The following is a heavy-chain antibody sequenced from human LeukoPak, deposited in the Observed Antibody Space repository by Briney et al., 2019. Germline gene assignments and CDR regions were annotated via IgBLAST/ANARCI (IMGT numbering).Heavy chain of an antibody. CDR3: ARGTSYYYYGVDV. J-gene: IGHJ6*02. D-gene: IGHD2-2*01. V-gene: IGHV4-30-2*01. CDR2: IYHSGST. Sequence: SETLSLTCAVSGGSISSGGYSWSWIRQPPGKGLEWIGYIYHSGSTYYNPSLKSRVTISVDRSKNQFSLKLSSVTAADTAVYYCARGTSYYYYGVDVWGQGSTVTVSS. CDR1: GGSISSGGYS.